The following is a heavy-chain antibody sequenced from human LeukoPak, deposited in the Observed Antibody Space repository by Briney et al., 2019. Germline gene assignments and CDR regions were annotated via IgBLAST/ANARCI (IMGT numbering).Heavy chain of an antibody. CDR2: IWYDGSNK. Sequence: GGSLRLSCAASGFTFSSYGMHWVRQAPGKGLEWVAVIWYDGSNKYYADSVKGRFTISRDNSKNTLYLQMNSLRAEDTAVYYCARGSGDGPGGYWGQGTLVTVSS. J-gene: IGHJ4*02. CDR3: ARGSGDGPGGY. CDR1: GFTFSSYG. V-gene: IGHV3-33*01. D-gene: IGHD4-17*01.